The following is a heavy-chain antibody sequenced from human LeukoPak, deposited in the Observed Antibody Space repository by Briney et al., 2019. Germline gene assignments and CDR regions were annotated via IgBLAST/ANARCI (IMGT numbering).Heavy chain of an antibody. CDR3: ARARNRGYSYGNWFDP. CDR2: ISSSSSTI. Sequence: GGSLRLSCAASGFTFSSYGMTWVRQAPGKGLEWVSYISSSSSTIYYADSVKGRFTISRDNAKNSLYLQLNSLRAEDTAVYYCARARNRGYSYGNWFDPWGQGTLVTVSS. J-gene: IGHJ5*02. V-gene: IGHV3-48*01. CDR1: GFTFSSYG. D-gene: IGHD5-18*01.